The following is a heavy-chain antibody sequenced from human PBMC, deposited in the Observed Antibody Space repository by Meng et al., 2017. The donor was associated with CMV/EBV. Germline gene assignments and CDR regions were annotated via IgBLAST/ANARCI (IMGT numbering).Heavy chain of an antibody. V-gene: IGHV2-5*01. CDR1: GFSLSTSGVG. D-gene: IGHD5-18*01. CDR3: AHSEIQLWVFDY. J-gene: IGHJ4*02. Sequence: FSGFSLSTSGVGVGWIRQPPGKALEWLALIYWNDDKRYSPSLKSRLTITKDTSKNQVVLTMTNMDPVDTATYYCAHSEIQLWVFDYWGQGTLVTVSS. CDR2: IYWNDDK.